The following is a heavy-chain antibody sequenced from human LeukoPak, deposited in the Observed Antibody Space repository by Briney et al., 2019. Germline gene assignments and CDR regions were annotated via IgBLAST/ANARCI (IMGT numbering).Heavy chain of an antibody. J-gene: IGHJ4*02. V-gene: IGHV3-74*01. CDR2: INSDGSST. CDR1: GFTFSSYW. Sequence: GGSLRLSCAASGFTFSSYWMHWVRQAPGKGLVWVSRINSDGSSTSYADSVKGRFTISRDNAKNTLYLQMNSLRAEDTAVYYCARSYDYGDVDYWGQGTLVTVSS. D-gene: IGHD4-17*01. CDR3: ARSYDYGDVDY.